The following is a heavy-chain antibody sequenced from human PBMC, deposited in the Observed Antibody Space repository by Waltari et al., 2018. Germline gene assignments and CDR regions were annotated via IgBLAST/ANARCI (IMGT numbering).Heavy chain of an antibody. Sequence: QLQLQQSGPGLVKPSESLSLTCAVSGDSMGSRDFWSWVRQSPGKGLEWIGQVHRSGRTNYNPSLASRVTMSIDTSNSQFSLKVTSATAADMAVYYCARDRGRGLYLDSWGQGILVTVSP. J-gene: IGHJ4*02. D-gene: IGHD2-15*01. V-gene: IGHV4-4*02. CDR1: GDSMGSRDF. CDR2: VHRSGRT. CDR3: ARDRGRGLYLDS.